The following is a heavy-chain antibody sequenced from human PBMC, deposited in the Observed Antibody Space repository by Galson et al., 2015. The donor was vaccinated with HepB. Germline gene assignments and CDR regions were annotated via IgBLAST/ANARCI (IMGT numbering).Heavy chain of an antibody. V-gene: IGHV3-23*01. CDR2: LARNVVGP. D-gene: IGHD6-19*01. Sequence: SLRHSCAASGLAHNSYAMSWVRQLPGKGLEWVSSLARNVVGPYNADSVRGRFTISSDNSKNTLYREMTSLRAEDSAIYYCATDHPSAGWPVFDYWGQGTLVTVSS. J-gene: IGHJ4*02. CDR1: GLAHNSYA. CDR3: ATDHPSAGWPVFDY.